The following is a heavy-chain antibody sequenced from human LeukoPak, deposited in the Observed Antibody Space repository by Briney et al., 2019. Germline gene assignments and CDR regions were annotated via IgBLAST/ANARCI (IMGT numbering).Heavy chain of an antibody. D-gene: IGHD1-26*01. J-gene: IGHJ4*02. CDR1: GFHFSYYW. Sequence: PGGSLRIFFCTPGFHFSYYWMPLVPQAPGKGLVWVSRINSDGSSTSYADSVKGRFTISRDNAKNTLYLQMNSLRAEDTAVYYCARDRLWELDYWGQGTLVTVSS. CDR2: INSDGSST. CDR3: ARDRLWELDY. V-gene: IGHV3-74*01.